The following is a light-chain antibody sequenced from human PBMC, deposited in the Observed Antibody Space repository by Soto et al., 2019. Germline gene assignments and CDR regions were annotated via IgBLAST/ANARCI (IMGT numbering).Light chain of an antibody. V-gene: IGKV1-5*03. J-gene: IGKJ1*01. CDR3: QQYNSYEGT. Sequence: DVQMTHSPSTLSASVGDIVTITCRASQSMSTKLAWYQQKVGKAPKLLIYQASTLESGVPSRFSGSGSGTEFTLTIRSLQPDDFATYYCQQYNSYEGTFGQGTKVDIK. CDR1: QSMSTK. CDR2: QAS.